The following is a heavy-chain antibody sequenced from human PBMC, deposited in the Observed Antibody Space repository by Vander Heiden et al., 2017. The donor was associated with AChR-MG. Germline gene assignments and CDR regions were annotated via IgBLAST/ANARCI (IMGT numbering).Heavy chain of an antibody. CDR2: ISYDGSNK. CDR1: GFTFSSYA. V-gene: IGHV3-30-3*01. J-gene: IGHJ6*03. Sequence: QVQLVESGGGVVQPGRSLRLSCAASGFTFSSYAMHWVRQAPGKGLEWVAVISYDGSNKYYADSVKGRFTISRDNSKNTLYLQMNSLRAEDTAVYYCARDGGIPPYPNYYYYYMDVWGKGTTVTVSS. CDR3: ARDGGIPPYPNYYYYYMDV. D-gene: IGHD3-16*01.